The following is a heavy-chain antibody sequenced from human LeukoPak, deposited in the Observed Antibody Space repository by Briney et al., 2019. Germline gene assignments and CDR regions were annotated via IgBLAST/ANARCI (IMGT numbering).Heavy chain of an antibody. CDR1: GFTFSSYA. J-gene: IGHJ5*02. CDR2: ISYDGSNK. D-gene: IGHD6-19*01. CDR3: ARGNIGVAGHENWFDP. Sequence: PGGSLRLSCAASGFTFSSYAMHWVRQAPGKGLEWVALISYDGSNKYYADSVKGRFTISRDNSKNTLYLQMNSLRAEDTAVYYCARGNIGVAGHENWFDPWGQGTLVTVSS. V-gene: IGHV3-30*03.